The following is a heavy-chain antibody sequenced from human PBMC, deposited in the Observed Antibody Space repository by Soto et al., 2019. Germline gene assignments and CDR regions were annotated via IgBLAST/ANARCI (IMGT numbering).Heavy chain of an antibody. CDR3: ARVVATVAGPYGMDV. CDR2: ISAYNGNR. Sequence: QVQLVQSGAEVKKPGASVKVSCRASGYTFTSYVISWVRQAPGQGLEWMGGISAYNGNRNFAQKLQARFTMPTDTSTRIAYMALRSLRSDDTAVYYCARVVATVAGPYGMDVWGQGTTVTVSS. V-gene: IGHV1-18*01. CDR1: GYTFTSYV. D-gene: IGHD6-19*01. J-gene: IGHJ6*02.